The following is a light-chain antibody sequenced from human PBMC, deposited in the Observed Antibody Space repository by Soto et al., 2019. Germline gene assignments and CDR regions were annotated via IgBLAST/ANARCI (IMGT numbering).Light chain of an antibody. V-gene: IGKV3-11*01. Sequence: EIVLTQSPATLSLSPGERATLSCRASQSVGSFLAWYQQKPGQAPSLLIYDASNMATGIPGRFSGSGSGTVFTLTISSLEPEDFAVYSCQQRSNWPLTFGGGNKVEIK. J-gene: IGKJ4*01. CDR2: DAS. CDR1: QSVGSF. CDR3: QQRSNWPLT.